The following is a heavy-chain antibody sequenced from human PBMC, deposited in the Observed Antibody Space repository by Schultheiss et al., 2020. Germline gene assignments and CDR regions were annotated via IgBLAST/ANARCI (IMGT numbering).Heavy chain of an antibody. Sequence: GGSLRLSCAASRFTSTYAWMTWVRQAPGKGLEWVSYISSSSSYTNYADSVKGRFTISRDNAKNSLYLQMNSLRAEDTATYYCASLGWLQKRIDYWGRGTLVTVSS. CDR2: ISSSSSYT. D-gene: IGHD5-24*01. J-gene: IGHJ4*02. CDR3: ASLGWLQKRIDY. CDR1: RFTSTYAW. V-gene: IGHV3-11*06.